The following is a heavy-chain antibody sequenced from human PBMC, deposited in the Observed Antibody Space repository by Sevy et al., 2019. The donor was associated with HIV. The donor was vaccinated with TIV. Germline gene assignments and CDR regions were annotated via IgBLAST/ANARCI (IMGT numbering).Heavy chain of an antibody. CDR2: IYYSGST. J-gene: IGHJ5*02. CDR1: GGSISSYY. V-gene: IGHV4-59*01. D-gene: IGHD6-13*01. CDR3: ATRTGYTNVARGGWFAP. Sequence: SETLSLTCTVSGGSISSYYWTWIRQPPGKGPEWIGHIYYSGSTNYNPSLKSRLTISVDTSKKQFSLKLSSVTAADTAVYYCATRTGYTNVARGGWFAPWGQGTLVTVSS.